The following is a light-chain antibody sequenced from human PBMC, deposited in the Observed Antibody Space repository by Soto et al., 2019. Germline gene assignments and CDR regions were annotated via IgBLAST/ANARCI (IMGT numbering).Light chain of an antibody. J-gene: IGKJ1*01. CDR1: QSVSSN. CDR2: GAS. Sequence: EIVMTQSPATLSVSPGERATLSCRASQSVSSNLAWYQQKPGQAPRLLIYGASTRATGIPARFSGSGSGTEFTLTISRLQSEDLEVYYCKQYNNWPPSWTFGQGTKV. V-gene: IGKV3-15*01. CDR3: KQYNNWPPSWT.